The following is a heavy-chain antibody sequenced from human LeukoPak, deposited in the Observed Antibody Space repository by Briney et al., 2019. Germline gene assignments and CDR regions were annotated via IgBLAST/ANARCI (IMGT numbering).Heavy chain of an antibody. CDR3: ARETSGSSDY. CDR2: VNSDGSST. D-gene: IGHD3-22*01. J-gene: IGHJ4*02. CDR1: GFTFSSYW. V-gene: IGHV3-74*01. Sequence: PGGSLRLSCAASGFTFSSYWMHCVRQAPGKGLVWVSRVNSDGSSTGYADSVKGRFTISRDNAKNTLYLQLNSLRAEDTALYYCARETSGSSDYWGQGTLVTVSS.